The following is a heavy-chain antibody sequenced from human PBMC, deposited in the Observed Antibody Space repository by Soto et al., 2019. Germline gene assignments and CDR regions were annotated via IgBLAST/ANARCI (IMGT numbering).Heavy chain of an antibody. J-gene: IGHJ5*02. D-gene: IGHD2-15*01. CDR1: GGTFSSYA. CDR2: IIPIFGTA. CDR3: ARAIGIVVVIAATETALDP. V-gene: IGHV1-69*13. Sequence: SVKVSCKASGGTFSSYAISWVRQAPGQGLEWMGGIIPIFGTANYAQKFQGRVTITADESTSTAYMELSSLRSEDTAVYYCARAIGIVVVIAATETALDPWGQGTLVTVSS.